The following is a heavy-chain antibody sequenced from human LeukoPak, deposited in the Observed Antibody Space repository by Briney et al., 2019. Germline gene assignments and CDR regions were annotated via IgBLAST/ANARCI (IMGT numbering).Heavy chain of an antibody. CDR2: IRYDGSNK. D-gene: IGHD4-17*01. CDR1: GFTFSSYA. CDR3: AKDPLTTVTLGYFDY. J-gene: IGHJ4*02. V-gene: IGHV3-30*02. Sequence: GGSLRLSCAASGFTFSSYAMSWVRQAPGKGLGWVAFIRYDGSNKYYADSVKGRFTISRDNSKNTLYLQMNSLRAEDTAVYYCAKDPLTTVTLGYFDYWGQGTLVTVSS.